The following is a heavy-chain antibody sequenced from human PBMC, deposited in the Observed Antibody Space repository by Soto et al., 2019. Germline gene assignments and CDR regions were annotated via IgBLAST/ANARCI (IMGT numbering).Heavy chain of an antibody. D-gene: IGHD4-17*01. J-gene: IGHJ2*01. CDR3: ARSSTVDGWHFDL. CDR2: IIPIFGTA. CDR1: GGTFSSYA. Sequence: QVQLVQSGAEVKKPGSSVKVSCKASGGTFSSYAISWVRQAPGQGLEWMGGIIPIFGTANYAQKFQGRVTITADESTSTAYMELISLRSEDSPVHHCARSSTVDGWHFDLWGRGTLVTVSS. V-gene: IGHV1-69*12.